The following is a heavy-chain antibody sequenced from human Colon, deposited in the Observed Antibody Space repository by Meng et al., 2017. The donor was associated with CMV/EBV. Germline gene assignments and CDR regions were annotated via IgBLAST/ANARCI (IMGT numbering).Heavy chain of an antibody. CDR1: GFTFSSYA. CDR3: AKDSVPAAIWIDAFDI. Sequence: GGSLRLSCAASGFTFSSYAMSWVRQAPGKGLEWVSAISGSGGSTYYADSVKGRFTISRDNSKNTLYLQMNSLRAEDTAVYYCAKDSVPAAIWIDAFDIWGQGTMVTVSS. D-gene: IGHD2-2*02. J-gene: IGHJ3*02. CDR2: ISGSGGST. V-gene: IGHV3-23*01.